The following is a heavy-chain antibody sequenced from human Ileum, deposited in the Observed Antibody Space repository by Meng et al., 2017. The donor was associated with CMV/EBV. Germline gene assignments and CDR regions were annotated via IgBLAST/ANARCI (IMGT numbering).Heavy chain of an antibody. J-gene: IGHJ4*02. CDR3: TSPPAGG. D-gene: IGHD3-16*01. Sequence: LSLSCAASGFTFSDYQMSWIRQAPGKGLEWVSYISPSGSSIYYADSVKGRFTISRDNAKNSMYLQMNSLRAEDTAVYYCTSPPAGGWGQGTLVTVSS. CDR2: ISPSGSSI. CDR1: GFTFSDYQ. V-gene: IGHV3-11*01.